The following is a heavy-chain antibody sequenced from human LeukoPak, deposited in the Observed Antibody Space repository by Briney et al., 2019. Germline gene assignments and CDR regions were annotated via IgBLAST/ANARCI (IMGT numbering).Heavy chain of an antibody. Sequence: SETLSLTCTVSGASVSGSPYYWGWIRQPPGKGLEWIGSIYSSGSTYYNASLQSRVTISIETSKNQISLRLNSVTAADTAIYYCARAYYAYWSGYRDWGRGTLVIVSS. D-gene: IGHD3-3*01. CDR3: ARAYYAYWSGYRD. CDR1: GASVSGSPYY. CDR2: IYSSGST. V-gene: IGHV4-39*02. J-gene: IGHJ1*01.